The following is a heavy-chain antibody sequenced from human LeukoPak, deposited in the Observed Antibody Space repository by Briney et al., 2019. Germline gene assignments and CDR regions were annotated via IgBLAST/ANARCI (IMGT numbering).Heavy chain of an antibody. CDR1: GGSISSYY. CDR2: IYYSGST. D-gene: IGHD1-26*01. Sequence: SETLSLTCTVSGGSISSYYWSWIRQPPGKGLEWIGYIYYSGSTNYNPSLKSRVTISVDTSKNQFSLKLSSVTAADTAVYYCASAPPGHSGSPFAFDIWGQGTMVTVSS. J-gene: IGHJ3*02. CDR3: ASAPPGHSGSPFAFDI. V-gene: IGHV4-59*01.